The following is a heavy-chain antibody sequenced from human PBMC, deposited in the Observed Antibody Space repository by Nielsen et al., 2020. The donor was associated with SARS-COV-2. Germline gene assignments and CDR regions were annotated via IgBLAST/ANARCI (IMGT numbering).Heavy chain of an antibody. J-gene: IGHJ4*02. CDR3: AINWNLDY. Sequence: GESLKISCAASGFTVSSNYMSWVRQAPGKGLEWVSILYTGETTYYADSVRGRFTISRDNSKNTLYLQMNSLRAEDTAVYYCAINWNLDYWGQGTLVTVSS. D-gene: IGHD1-20*01. CDR2: LYTGETT. CDR1: GFTVSSNY. V-gene: IGHV3-66*01.